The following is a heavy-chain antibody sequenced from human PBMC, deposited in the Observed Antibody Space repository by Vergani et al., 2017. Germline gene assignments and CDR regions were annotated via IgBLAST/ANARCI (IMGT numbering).Heavy chain of an antibody. Sequence: EVQLLESGGGLVQPGGSLRLSCAASGFTFSNYWMSWVRQAPGKGLEWVANIKEDGSEEYYVDSVKGRFTVSRDNGKNSLYLQMTSLRADDTAVYHCARIAWPYGSGSFDYWGQGTLVTVPS. D-gene: IGHD3-10*01. J-gene: IGHJ4*02. V-gene: IGHV3-7*01. CDR2: IKEDGSEE. CDR3: ARIAWPYGSGSFDY. CDR1: GFTFSNYW.